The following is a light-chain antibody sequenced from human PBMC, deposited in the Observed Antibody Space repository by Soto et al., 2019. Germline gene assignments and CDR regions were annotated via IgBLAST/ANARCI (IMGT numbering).Light chain of an antibody. CDR2: DAS. V-gene: IGKV3-11*01. Sequence: EIVLTQSPATLSLSPGERATLSCRASQSVSRNLAWYQQNPGQAPRLLIYDASNRATGIPARFSGSGSGTDFTLTISSLEPEDFAVYYCQQRSYWPWTFGQGTKVEIK. CDR1: QSVSRN. CDR3: QQRSYWPWT. J-gene: IGKJ1*01.